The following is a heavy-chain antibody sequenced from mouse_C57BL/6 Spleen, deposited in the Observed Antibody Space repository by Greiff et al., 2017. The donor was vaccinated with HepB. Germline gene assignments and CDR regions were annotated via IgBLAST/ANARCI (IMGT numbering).Heavy chain of an antibody. J-gene: IGHJ1*03. D-gene: IGHD2-3*01. V-gene: IGHV5-6*01. CDR1: GFTFSSYG. CDR2: IRSGGSYT. Sequence: EVKLMESGGDLVKPGGSLKLSCAASGFTFSSYGMSWVRQTPDKRLEWVATIRSGGSYTYYPDSVKGRFTISRDNAKNTLYLQMSSLKSEDTAMYYCARDLIYDGYFWYFDVWGTGTTVTVSS. CDR3: ARDLIYDGYFWYFDV.